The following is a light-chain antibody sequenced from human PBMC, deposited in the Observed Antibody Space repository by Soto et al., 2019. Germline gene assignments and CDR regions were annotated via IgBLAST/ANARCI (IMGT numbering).Light chain of an antibody. CDR1: QSVLYSPNNKNY. CDR2: WAS. J-gene: IGKJ1*01. CDR3: QQYYGTPRT. Sequence: DIVMTQSPDSLAVSLGERATINCKSSQSVLYSPNNKNYLAWYQQTPRQPPKLLIAWASTRESGVPDRFSGSWSGTDFTLTISALQAEDVAVYYCQQYYGTPRTFGQGTKVEIK. V-gene: IGKV4-1*01.